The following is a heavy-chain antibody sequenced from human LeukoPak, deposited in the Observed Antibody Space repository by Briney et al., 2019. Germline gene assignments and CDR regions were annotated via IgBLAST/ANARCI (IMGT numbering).Heavy chain of an antibody. CDR1: GGSISSYY. CDR3: ARAGYSSSPWEFDY. CDR2: IYTSGST. V-gene: IGHV4-4*07. J-gene: IGHJ4*02. Sequence: KPSETLSLTCTVSGGSISSYYGSWLRQPAGKGLEWIGRIYTSGSTNYNPSLKSRVTMSVDTSKNQFSLKLSSVTAADTAVYYCARAGYSSSPWEFDYWGQGTLVTVSS. D-gene: IGHD6-13*01.